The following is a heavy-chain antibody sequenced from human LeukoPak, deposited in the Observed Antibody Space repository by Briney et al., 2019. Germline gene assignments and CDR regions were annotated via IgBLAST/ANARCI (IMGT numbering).Heavy chain of an antibody. D-gene: IGHD3-22*01. J-gene: IGHJ4*02. CDR2: INKDGSEK. Sequence: GGSLRLSCAVSRFTFSDYWMRWVRQAPGKGLEWVAAINKDGSEKQYVGSVKGRFTISRDNAKNSLYLQMNSLRAEDTAVYYCARDGNYYDSSGYTYYFDYWGQGTLVTVSS. CDR1: RFTFSDYW. V-gene: IGHV3-7*01. CDR3: ARDGNYYDSSGYTYYFDY.